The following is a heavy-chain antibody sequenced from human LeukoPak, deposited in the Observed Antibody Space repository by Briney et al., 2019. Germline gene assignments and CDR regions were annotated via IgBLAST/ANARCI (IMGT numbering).Heavy chain of an antibody. CDR1: GGSISSGDYY. V-gene: IGHV4-30-4*01. CDR2: IYYSGSP. Sequence: SETLSLTCTVSGGSISSGDYYWSWIRQPPGKGLEWIGYIYYSGSPYYNPSLKSRVTISVDTSKNQFSLKLSSVTAADTAVYYCARAAARSTVWAFDIWGQGTMVTVSS. CDR3: ARAAARSTVWAFDI. J-gene: IGHJ3*02. D-gene: IGHD4-17*01.